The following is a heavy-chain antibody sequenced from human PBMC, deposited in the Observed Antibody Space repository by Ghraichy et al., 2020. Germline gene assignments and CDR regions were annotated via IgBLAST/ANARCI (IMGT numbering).Heavy chain of an antibody. CDR2: INHSGST. CDR3: ARGRGVTMIKRYYYMDV. D-gene: IGHD3-22*01. V-gene: IGHV4-34*01. J-gene: IGHJ6*03. Sequence: SETLSLTCAVYGGSFSGYYWSWIRQPPGKGLEWIGEINHSGSTNYNPSLKSRVTISVDTSKNQFSLKLSSVTAADTAVYYCARGRGVTMIKRYYYMDVWGKGTTVTVSS. CDR1: GGSFSGYY.